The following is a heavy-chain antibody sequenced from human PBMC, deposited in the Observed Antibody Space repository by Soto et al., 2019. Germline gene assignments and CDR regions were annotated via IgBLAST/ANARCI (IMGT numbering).Heavy chain of an antibody. J-gene: IGHJ5*02. V-gene: IGHV3-30-3*01. Sequence: QVQLVESGGGVVQPGRSLRLSCAASGFTFSSYDMHWVRQAPGKGLEWVAVISYDGSNKYYADSVKGRFTISRDNSKNTLYLQMNSLRAEDTAVYYCARALRNHQRTSGWYHGEFDPWGQGTLVTVSS. CDR1: GFTFSSYD. CDR2: ISYDGSNK. D-gene: IGHD6-19*01. CDR3: ARALRNHQRTSGWYHGEFDP.